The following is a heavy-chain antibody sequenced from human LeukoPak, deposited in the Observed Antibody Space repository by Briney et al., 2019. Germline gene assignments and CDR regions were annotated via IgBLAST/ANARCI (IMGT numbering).Heavy chain of an antibody. CDR1: GFTFTDAW. J-gene: IGHJ4*02. Sequence: GGSLRLSCAASGFTFTDAWMTWVGQAPGKGLEWVGRIETKTDGETTDYAAPVKGRFTISRDDSKNTLYLQMNSLKTEDTAVYYCTSQYNWKDAVDFWGQGTLVTVSS. V-gene: IGHV3-15*04. CDR2: IETKTDGETT. CDR3: TSQYNWKDAVDF. D-gene: IGHD1-1*01.